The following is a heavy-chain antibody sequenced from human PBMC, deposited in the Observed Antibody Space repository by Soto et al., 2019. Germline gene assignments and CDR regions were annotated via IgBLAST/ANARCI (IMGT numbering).Heavy chain of an antibody. V-gene: IGHV4-61*01. CDR2: FYYSGST. J-gene: IGHJ4*02. CDR1: GGSVGGGSYF. Sequence: PSETLSLTCTVSGGSVGGGSYFWSWVRQPPGKGLGWIGYFYYSGSTKYNPSLKSRVTILEDTSKNQFSLKLNSVTAADTAVYYCAREGRMGTFDYWGQGALVTVSS. CDR3: AREGRMGTFDY. D-gene: IGHD1-1*01.